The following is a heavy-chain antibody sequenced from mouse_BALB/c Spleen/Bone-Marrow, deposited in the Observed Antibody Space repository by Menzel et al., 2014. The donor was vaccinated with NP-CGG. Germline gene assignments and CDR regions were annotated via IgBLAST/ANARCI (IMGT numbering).Heavy chain of an antibody. CDR2: IWTGGTT. CDR1: GFSLTSYG. D-gene: IGHD1-1*01. Sequence: VKLMESGPGLVAPSQSLSITCTVSGFSLTSYGVHWVRQPPGKGLEWLGVIWTGGTTNYDSALMSRLSISKDNSESXVFLKMKSLQTDDTAIYYCARDYGSRHYFDYWGQGTTLTVSS. J-gene: IGHJ2*01. V-gene: IGHV2-9*02. CDR3: ARDYGSRHYFDY.